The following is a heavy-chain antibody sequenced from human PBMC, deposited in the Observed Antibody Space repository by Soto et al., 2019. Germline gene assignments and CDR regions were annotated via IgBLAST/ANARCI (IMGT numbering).Heavy chain of an antibody. Sequence: ASVKVYCKASGYTFTSYGISWVRQAPGQGLEWMGWISAYNGNTNYAQKLQGRVTMTTDTSTSTAYMELRSLRSDDTAVYYCARDLVKYRVLGVIIPNWFDPWGQGTLVTVSS. V-gene: IGHV1-18*01. J-gene: IGHJ5*02. CDR1: GYTFTSYG. CDR2: ISAYNGNT. D-gene: IGHD3-10*01. CDR3: ARDLVKYRVLGVIIPNWFDP.